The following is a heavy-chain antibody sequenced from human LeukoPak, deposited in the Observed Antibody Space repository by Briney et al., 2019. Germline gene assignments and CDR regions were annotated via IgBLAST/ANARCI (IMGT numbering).Heavy chain of an antibody. CDR3: ARDKGYCSGGSCYWFDY. CDR1: GGTFSSYA. Sequence: GASVKVSCKASGGTFSSYAISWVRQAPGQGLELMGGIIPIFGTANYAQKFQGRVTITTDESTGTAYMELSSLRSEDTAVYYCARDKGYCSGGSCYWFDYWGQGTLVTVSS. V-gene: IGHV1-69*05. CDR2: IIPIFGTA. J-gene: IGHJ4*02. D-gene: IGHD2-15*01.